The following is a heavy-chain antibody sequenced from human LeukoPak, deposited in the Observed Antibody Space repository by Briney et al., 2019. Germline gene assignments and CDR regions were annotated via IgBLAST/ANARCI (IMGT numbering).Heavy chain of an antibody. V-gene: IGHV4-4*09. CDR3: ARSARLFDF. Sequence: SETLSLTCTVSGGSTSSSYWSWIRQAPGKGLECIGYIYVKGDTNTNPSLKGRATLSLDTSKNQFSLRLASVTAADTAVDFCARSARLFDFWGPGTLVTVSS. J-gene: IGHJ4*02. CDR2: IYVKGDT. CDR1: GGSTSSSY.